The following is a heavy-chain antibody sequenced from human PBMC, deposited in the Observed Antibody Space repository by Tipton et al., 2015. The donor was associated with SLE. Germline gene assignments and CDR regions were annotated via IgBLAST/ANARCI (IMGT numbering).Heavy chain of an antibody. Sequence: TLSLTCIVSGGSISSNSYYWSWIRQPPGKGLEWIGYIYYSGSTNYNPSLKSRVTISVDTSKNQFSLKLSSVTAADTAVYYCARDLGSSGSFDYWGQGTLVTVSS. CDR2: IYYSGST. CDR1: GGSISSNSYY. J-gene: IGHJ4*02. D-gene: IGHD6-13*01. V-gene: IGHV4-61*01. CDR3: ARDLGSSGSFDY.